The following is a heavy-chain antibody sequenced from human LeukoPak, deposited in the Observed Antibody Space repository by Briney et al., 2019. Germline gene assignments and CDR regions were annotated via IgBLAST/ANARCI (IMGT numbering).Heavy chain of an antibody. Sequence: GGSLRLSCAASGSTFDNYAMHWVRQAPGKGLEWVSLISADGGSTYYADSVKGRFTISRDNRKNSLYLQMNSLRTEDTALYYCAKDSRPGQWLVTGLDYWGQGTLVTVSS. D-gene: IGHD6-19*01. V-gene: IGHV3-43*02. J-gene: IGHJ4*02. CDR3: AKDSRPGQWLVTGLDY. CDR1: GSTFDNYA. CDR2: ISADGGST.